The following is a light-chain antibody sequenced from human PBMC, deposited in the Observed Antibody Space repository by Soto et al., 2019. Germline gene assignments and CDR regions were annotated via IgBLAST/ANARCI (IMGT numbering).Light chain of an antibody. V-gene: IGLV1-44*01. CDR2: SNN. CDR1: TSNIGSGYD. Sequence: QSVLTQPPSVSGAPGQGVTISCTGSTSNIGSGYDVHWYQQLPGTAPKLLIYSNNQRPSGVPDRFSGSKSGTSASLAISGLQSEDEADYYCAAWDDSLIGVFGGGTKLTVL. J-gene: IGLJ2*01. CDR3: AAWDDSLIGV.